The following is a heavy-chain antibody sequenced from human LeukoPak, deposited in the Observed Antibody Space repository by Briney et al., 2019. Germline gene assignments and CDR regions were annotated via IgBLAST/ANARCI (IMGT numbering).Heavy chain of an antibody. CDR3: ARDRRGSHYYDNSIFGY. CDR1: GYTFTSYG. J-gene: IGHJ4*02. V-gene: IGHV1-18*01. D-gene: IGHD3-22*01. CDR2: ISAYNGNT. Sequence: GASVKVSCKASGYTFTSYGISWVRQAPGQGLEWMGWISAYNGNTNYAQKLQGRVTMTTDTSTSTAYMELRSLRSDDTAVYYCARDRRGSHYYDNSIFGYWGQGTLVTVSS.